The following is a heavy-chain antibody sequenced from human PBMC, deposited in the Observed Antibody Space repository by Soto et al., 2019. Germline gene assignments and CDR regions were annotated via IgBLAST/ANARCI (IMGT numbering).Heavy chain of an antibody. J-gene: IGHJ4*02. CDR1: GFTFSSYS. Sequence: GESLKISCAASGFTFSSYSMNWVRQAPGKGLEWVSSISSSSSYIYYADSVKGRFTISRDNAKNSLYLQMNSLRAEDTAVYYCARSLGYCSGGSCYRGYFDYWGQGTLVTVSS. CDR3: ARSLGYCSGGSCYRGYFDY. V-gene: IGHV3-21*01. CDR2: ISSSSSYI. D-gene: IGHD2-15*01.